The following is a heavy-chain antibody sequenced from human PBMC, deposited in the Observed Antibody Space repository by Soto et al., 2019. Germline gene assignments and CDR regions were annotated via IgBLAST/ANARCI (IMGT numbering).Heavy chain of an antibody. CDR1: GGSFSGYY. Sequence: SETLSLTCAVYGGSFSGYYWSWIRQPPGKGLEWIGEINHSGSTNYNPSLKRRVTMSVDTSKNQFSLKLSSVTAADTAVYYCARTRGWIQLWLKAFDIWGQGTMVT. CDR2: INHSGST. V-gene: IGHV4-34*01. J-gene: IGHJ3*02. CDR3: ARTRGWIQLWLKAFDI. D-gene: IGHD5-18*01.